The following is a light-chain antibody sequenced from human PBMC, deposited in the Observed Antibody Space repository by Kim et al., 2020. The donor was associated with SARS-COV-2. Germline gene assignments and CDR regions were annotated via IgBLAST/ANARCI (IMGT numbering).Light chain of an antibody. CDR3: QQYKSYSVIT. V-gene: IGKV1-5*03. Sequence: DIQMTQSPSTLSASVGDRVTITCRASQSISIWLAWYQQKPEKAPKLLIYKSSSLESGVPSRFSGSGSGTEFTLTISSLQPEDCATYYCQQYKSYSVITFGGGTKVDIK. J-gene: IGKJ4*01. CDR1: QSISIW. CDR2: KSS.